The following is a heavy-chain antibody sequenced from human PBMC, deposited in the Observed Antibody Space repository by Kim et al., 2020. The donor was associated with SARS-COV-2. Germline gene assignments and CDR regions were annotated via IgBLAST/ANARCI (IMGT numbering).Heavy chain of an antibody. J-gene: IGHJ6*03. V-gene: IGHV4-59*01. Sequence: SETLSLTCTVSGGSISSYYWSWIRQPPGKGLEWIGYIYYSGSTNYNPSLKSRVTISVDTSKNQFSLKLSSVTAADTAVYYCARAVLSIKGHSSSSPDYYYYYMDVWGKGTTVTVSS. CDR2: IYYSGST. CDR3: ARAVLSIKGHSSSSPDYYYYYMDV. D-gene: IGHD6-6*01. CDR1: GGSISSYY.